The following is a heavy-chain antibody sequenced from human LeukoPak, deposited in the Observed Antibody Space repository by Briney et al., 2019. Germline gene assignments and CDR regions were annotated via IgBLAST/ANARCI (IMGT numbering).Heavy chain of an antibody. Sequence: ASVKVSCKASGYTFTSYAMHWVRQAPGQRLEWMGWINAGNGNTKYSQKFQGRVTITRDTSASTAYMEVSSLRSEDTAVYHCARTQGVYYGGNSGAFDIWGQGAVVTVSS. J-gene: IGHJ3*02. CDR3: ARTQGVYYGGNSGAFDI. CDR1: GYTFTSYA. V-gene: IGHV1-3*01. CDR2: INAGNGNT. D-gene: IGHD4-23*01.